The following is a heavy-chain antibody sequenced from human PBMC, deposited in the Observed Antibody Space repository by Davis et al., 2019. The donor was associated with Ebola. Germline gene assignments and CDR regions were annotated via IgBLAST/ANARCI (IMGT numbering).Heavy chain of an antibody. CDR1: GFTFSIFG. J-gene: IGHJ4*02. D-gene: IGHD6-25*01. Sequence: GESLKISCAASGFTFSIFGMHWVRQAPGKGLEWVAVISYDGSNKYYANSVKGRFTISRDNSKNTLYLQMNSLRAEDTAVYYCARKSGIDYWGQGTLVTVSS. CDR3: ARKSGIDY. V-gene: IGHV3-30*03. CDR2: ISYDGSNK.